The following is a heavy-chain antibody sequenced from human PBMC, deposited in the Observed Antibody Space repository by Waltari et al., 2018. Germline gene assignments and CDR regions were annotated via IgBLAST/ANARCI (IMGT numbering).Heavy chain of an antibody. D-gene: IGHD3-22*01. Sequence: APGQGLEWMGGIIPIFGTANYAQKFQGRVTITADKSTSTAYMELSSLRSEDTAVYYCASSAGYYYDSSGYSFDYWGQGTLVTVSS. V-gene: IGHV1-69*06. J-gene: IGHJ4*02. CDR2: IIPIFGTA. CDR3: ASSAGYYYDSSGYSFDY.